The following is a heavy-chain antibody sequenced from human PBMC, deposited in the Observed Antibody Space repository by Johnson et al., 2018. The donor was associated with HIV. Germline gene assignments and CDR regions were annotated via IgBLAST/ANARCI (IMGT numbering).Heavy chain of an antibody. D-gene: IGHD2-15*01. V-gene: IGHV3-11*04. CDR3: ASYCSGGSCYRRSPSDAFDI. J-gene: IGHJ3*02. Sequence: VQLVESGGVVVQPGGSLRLSCAASGFTFSDYYMSWIRQAPGKGLEWVSNISSSGGTIDFVDSLKGRFTISRDNSKNTLYLQMNSLRAEDTAVYYCASYCSGGSCYRRSPSDAFDIWGQGTMVTVSS. CDR2: ISSSGGTI. CDR1: GFTFSDYY.